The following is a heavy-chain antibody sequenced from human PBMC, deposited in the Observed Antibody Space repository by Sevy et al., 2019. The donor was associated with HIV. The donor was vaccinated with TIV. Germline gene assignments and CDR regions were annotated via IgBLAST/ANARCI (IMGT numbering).Heavy chain of an antibody. CDR2: LSGSGGST. V-gene: IGHV3-23*01. J-gene: IGHJ4*02. D-gene: IGHD3-10*01. CDR3: AKMMYYYGLSPNDY. Sequence: GGSLRLSCAASGFTFSSYAMSWVRRAPVKGLEWVSALSGSGGSTDYADSVKGRFTISRDNSKNTLYLQMNSLRAEDTAVYYCAKMMYYYGLSPNDYWGQGTLVTVSS. CDR1: GFTFSSYA.